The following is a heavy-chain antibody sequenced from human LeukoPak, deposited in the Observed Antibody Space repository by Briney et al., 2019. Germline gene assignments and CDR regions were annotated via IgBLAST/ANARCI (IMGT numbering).Heavy chain of an antibody. CDR2: MNPNSGNT. Sequence: GSVKVSCKASGYTFTSYDINWVRQATGQGLEWMGWMNPNSGNTGYAQKFQGRVTMTRNTSISTAYMELSSLRSEDTAVYYCARVVRRGFGPVYYYYGMDVWGQGTTVTVSS. J-gene: IGHJ6*02. V-gene: IGHV1-8*01. CDR1: GYTFTSYD. D-gene: IGHD3-10*01. CDR3: ARVVRRGFGPVYYYYGMDV.